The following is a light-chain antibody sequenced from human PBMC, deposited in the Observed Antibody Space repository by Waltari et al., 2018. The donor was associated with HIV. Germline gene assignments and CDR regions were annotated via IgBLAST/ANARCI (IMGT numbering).Light chain of an antibody. V-gene: IGLV1-44*01. J-gene: IGLJ3*02. CDR2: ANS. CDR3: ATWDDNLRGLL. Sequence: QYVLAQPPSASGTPGQRVAISCSGSNSHIQYNTVHWYQQFPGAAPRLLIYANSQRPSGVPDRFSASKSGTSASLAITGLQTEDEAHYYCATWDDNLRGLLFGGGTKVTVL. CDR1: NSHIQYNT.